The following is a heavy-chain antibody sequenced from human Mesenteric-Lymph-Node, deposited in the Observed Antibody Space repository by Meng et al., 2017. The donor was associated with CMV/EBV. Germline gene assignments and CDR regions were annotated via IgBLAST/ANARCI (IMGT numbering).Heavy chain of an antibody. Sequence: GESLKISCAASGFTFSSYGMHWVRQAPGKGLEWVAFIRYDGSNKYYADSVKGRFTISRDDAKDSLYLQMNSLRVEDTAIYYCAKVRGYCTSASCPWGQGTLVTVSS. CDR1: GFTFSSYG. CDR2: IRYDGSNK. D-gene: IGHD2-2*01. J-gene: IGHJ5*02. CDR3: AKVRGYCTSASCP. V-gene: IGHV3-30*02.